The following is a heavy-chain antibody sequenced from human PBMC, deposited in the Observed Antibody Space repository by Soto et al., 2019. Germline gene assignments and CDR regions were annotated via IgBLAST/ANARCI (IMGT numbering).Heavy chain of an antibody. Sequence: GGSLRLSCAASGFTFISYSMTWVRQAPGKGLEWVSYIDTSSRTKFYADSVKGRFTISSDNAKNSLFLQMNSLSDEDTAVYYCARDRYYDSSGYYTDAFDIWGQGTMVTVSS. D-gene: IGHD3-22*01. CDR2: IDTSSRTK. V-gene: IGHV3-48*02. J-gene: IGHJ3*02. CDR3: ARDRYYDSSGYYTDAFDI. CDR1: GFTFISYS.